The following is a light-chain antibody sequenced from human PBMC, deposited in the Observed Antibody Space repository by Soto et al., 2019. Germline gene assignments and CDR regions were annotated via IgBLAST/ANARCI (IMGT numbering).Light chain of an antibody. J-gene: IGKJ2*01. Sequence: EIVMTQSPVSLPVTPGEPASISCRSSQSLLHSNGFNYLDWYLQKPGQSPQLLIYLGSNRAPGGPDRLSGSESGTDFTLKITSVEAEDVGVYYCMQALQTPRTFGQGTKLEIK. V-gene: IGKV2-28*01. CDR2: LGS. CDR1: QSLLHSNGFNY. CDR3: MQALQTPRT.